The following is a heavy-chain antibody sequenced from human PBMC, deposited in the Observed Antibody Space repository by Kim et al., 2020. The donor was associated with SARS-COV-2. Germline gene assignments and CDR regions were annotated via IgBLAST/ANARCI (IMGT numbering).Heavy chain of an antibody. Sequence: LSLTCAASGFTFSGSATHWVRQASGKGLEWVGRIRSKAYSYATAYAASVQGRFTISRDDSKNPSYLQISSHKTEYPAVSSSASVPGTTLAFWDAFDI. V-gene: IGHV3-73*01. J-gene: IGHJ3*02. CDR1: GFTFSGSA. CDR3: ASVPGTTLAFWDAFDI. CDR2: IRSKAYSYAT. D-gene: IGHD1-1*01.